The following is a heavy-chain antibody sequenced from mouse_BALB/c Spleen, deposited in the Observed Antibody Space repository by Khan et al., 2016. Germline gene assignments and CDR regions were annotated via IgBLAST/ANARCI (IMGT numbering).Heavy chain of an antibody. J-gene: IGHJ4*01. V-gene: IGHV14-3*02. Sequence: VQLQQSGAELVKPGASVKLSCTASGFNIKDTYMHWVKQRPEQGLEWIGRIDPANGNTKYDPKFQGKATITADTSSNTAYLQLSSLTSEDTAVYYCAQIHYYGYDYAMDYWGQGTSVTVSS. D-gene: IGHD1-2*01. CDR3: AQIHYYGYDYAMDY. CDR1: GFNIKDTY. CDR2: IDPANGNT.